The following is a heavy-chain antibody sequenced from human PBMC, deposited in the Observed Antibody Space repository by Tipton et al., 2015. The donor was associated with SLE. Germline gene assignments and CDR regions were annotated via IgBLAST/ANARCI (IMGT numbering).Heavy chain of an antibody. V-gene: IGHV4-31*03. CDR2: IYYSGST. CDR1: GGSISSGDYY. Sequence: TLSLTCTVSGGSISSGDYYWSWIRQHPGKGLEWIGYIYYSGSTYYNPSLKSRVTISIDTSKNQFSLKLSSVTAADTAVYYCAREGGFTMTYEYFQHWGQGNLVTVSS. J-gene: IGHJ1*01. CDR3: AREGGFTMTYEYFQH. D-gene: IGHD3-22*01.